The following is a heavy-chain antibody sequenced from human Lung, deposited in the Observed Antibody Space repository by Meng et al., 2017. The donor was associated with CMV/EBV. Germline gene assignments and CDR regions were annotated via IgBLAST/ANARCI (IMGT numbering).Heavy chain of an antibody. CDR3: AKDRGESSKWYQEYYGMDV. V-gene: IGHV3-23*01. CDR2: IGATDSTT. Sequence: SCAASGVTSRGYAMNWVRQAPGKGLEWVSLIGATDSTTYYADSVKGRFTSSRDNSKNTLYLKMNSQRADDTARYYCAKDRGESSKWYQEYYGMDVWGQGTXVT. J-gene: IGHJ6*02. CDR1: GVTSRGYA. D-gene: IGHD2-2*01.